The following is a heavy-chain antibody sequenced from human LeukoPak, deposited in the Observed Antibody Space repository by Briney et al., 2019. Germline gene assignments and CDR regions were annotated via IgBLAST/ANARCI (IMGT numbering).Heavy chain of an antibody. J-gene: IGHJ6*02. V-gene: IGHV1-69*13. CDR1: GGTFSSYA. CDR2: IIPIFGTA. CDR3: ASSVRVLMVYEYYYGMDV. D-gene: IGHD2-8*01. Sequence: ASVEVSCKASGGTFSSYAISWVRQAPGQGLEWMGGIIPIFGTANYAQKFQGRVTITADESTSTAYMELSSLRSEDTAVYYCASSVRVLMVYEYYYGMDVWGQGTTVTVSS.